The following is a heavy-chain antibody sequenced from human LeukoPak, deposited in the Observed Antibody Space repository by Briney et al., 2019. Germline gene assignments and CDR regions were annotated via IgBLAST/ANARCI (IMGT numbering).Heavy chain of an antibody. CDR3: ARGRDYGSGSYPYYFDY. D-gene: IGHD3-10*01. J-gene: IGHJ4*02. CDR2: IIPILGIA. V-gene: IGHV1-69*04. Sequence: SVKVSCKASGGTFSSYAISWVRQAPGQGLEWMGRIIPILGIANYAQKFQGRVTITADKSTSTAYMELSSLRSEDTAVYYCARGRDYGSGSYPYYFDYWGQGTLVTVSS. CDR1: GGTFSSYA.